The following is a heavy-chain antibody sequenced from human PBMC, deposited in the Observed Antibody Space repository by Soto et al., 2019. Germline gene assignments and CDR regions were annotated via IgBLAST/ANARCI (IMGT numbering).Heavy chain of an antibody. CDR2: ISFDGSDE. CDR1: GFTFNNYG. J-gene: IGHJ3*01. D-gene: IGHD6-19*01. V-gene: IGHV3-30*18. Sequence: QVQLVESGGGVVQPGRSLRLSCAATGFTFNNYGLHWVRQAPGKGLEWVAVISFDGSDEYYADSVKGRFTISRDNAKNTMYLQMNSLRAEDSAVYYCAKDKGRDASGWKDKDAFDVWGQGTAVTVSS. CDR3: AKDKGRDASGWKDKDAFDV.